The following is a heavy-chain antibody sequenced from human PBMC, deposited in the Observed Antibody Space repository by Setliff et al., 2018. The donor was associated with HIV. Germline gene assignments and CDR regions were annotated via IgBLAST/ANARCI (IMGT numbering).Heavy chain of an antibody. CDR1: RDYISSDDYY. J-gene: IGHJ5*02. CDR3: VRYRSKIDWFDP. CDR2: IHDNGKA. Sequence: SETLSLTCPTGESRDYISSDDYYWGWIRQAPGKGLEWMGFIHDNGKAFYDTALKSRLTMYADTSRTQFYLNLRSVTASDTAVYYCVRYRSKIDWFDPWGQGTLVTVSS. D-gene: IGHD1-26*01. V-gene: IGHV4-39*01.